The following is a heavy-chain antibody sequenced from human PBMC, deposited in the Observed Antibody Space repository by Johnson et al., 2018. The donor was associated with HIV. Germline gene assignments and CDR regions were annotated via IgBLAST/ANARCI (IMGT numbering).Heavy chain of an antibody. D-gene: IGHD5-24*01. CDR3: ARGDEMATILGGDAFDI. V-gene: IGHV3-13*01. CDR1: GFTFSSYD. CDR2: IGTAGDT. J-gene: IGHJ3*02. Sequence: VQLVESGGGLVKPGGSLRLSCAASGFTFSSYDMHWVRQATGKGLEWVSAIGTAGDTYYPGSVKGRFTISRDNAKNSLYLQMNSLRAEDTALYYCARGDEMATILGGDAFDIWGQGTMVTVSS.